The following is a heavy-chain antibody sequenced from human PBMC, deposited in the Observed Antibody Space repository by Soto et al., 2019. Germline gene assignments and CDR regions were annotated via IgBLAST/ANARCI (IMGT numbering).Heavy chain of an antibody. CDR2: ISAYNGNT. J-gene: IGHJ6*03. CDR3: ARVAEMGTVTKGYYSYMDV. V-gene: IGHV1-18*01. D-gene: IGHD4-17*01. Sequence: ASVKVSCKASGYTFTSYGISWVRQAPGQGLEWMGWISAYNGNTNYAQKFQGRVTITADKSTSTVYMELSSLRSADTAVYYCARVAEMGTVTKGYYSYMDVWGKGTTVTLSS. CDR1: GYTFTSYG.